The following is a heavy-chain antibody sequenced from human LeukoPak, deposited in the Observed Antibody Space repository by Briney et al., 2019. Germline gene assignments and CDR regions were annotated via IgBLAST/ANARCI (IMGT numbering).Heavy chain of an antibody. J-gene: IGHJ4*02. D-gene: IGHD6-6*01. CDR2: INHSRST. CDR1: GGSFSGYY. CDR3: ARGPNSSSSY. V-gene: IGHV4-34*01. Sequence: SETLSLTCAVYGGSFSGYYWSWIRQPPGKGLEWIGEINHSRSTNYNPSLKSRVTISVDTSKNQFSLKLSSVTAADTAVYYCARGPNSSSSYWGQGTLVTVSS.